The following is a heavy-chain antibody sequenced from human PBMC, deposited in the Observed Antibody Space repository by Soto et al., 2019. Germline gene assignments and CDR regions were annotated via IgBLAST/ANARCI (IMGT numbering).Heavy chain of an antibody. CDR3: ARPLLWVVMGDYYMDV. Sequence: SETLSLTCTVSGGSISSSSYYWGWIRQPPGKGLEWIGSIYYSGSTYYNPSLKSRVTISVDTSKNQFSLKLSSVTAADTAVYYCARPLLWVVMGDYYMDVWGKGTTVTVSS. CDR1: GGSISSSSYY. CDR2: IYYSGST. V-gene: IGHV4-39*01. J-gene: IGHJ6*03. D-gene: IGHD2-2*01.